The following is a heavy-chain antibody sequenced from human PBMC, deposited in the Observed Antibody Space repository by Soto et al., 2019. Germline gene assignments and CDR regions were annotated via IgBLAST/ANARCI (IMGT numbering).Heavy chain of an antibody. Sequence: ASVKVSCKASGYTFTSYDINWVRQATGQGLEWMGWMNPNRSNTGYAQKFQGRVTTTRDTSTSTVYMELSSLRSEDTAVYYCARRGDVRDYYDSSGYYSGMDVWGQGTTVTVSS. CDR1: GYTFTSYD. CDR3: ARRGDVRDYYDSSGYYSGMDV. D-gene: IGHD3-22*01. V-gene: IGHV1-8*01. J-gene: IGHJ6*02. CDR2: MNPNRSNT.